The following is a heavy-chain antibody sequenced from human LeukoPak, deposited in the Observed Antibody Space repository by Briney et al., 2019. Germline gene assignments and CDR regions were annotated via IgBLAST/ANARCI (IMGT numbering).Heavy chain of an antibody. CDR3: ARRTAWAAAGTGWFDP. Sequence: SETLSLTCAVYGGSFSGYYWSWIRQPPGKGLEWIGEINHSGSTNYNPSLKSRVTISVDTSKNQFSLKLSSVTAADTAVYYCARRTAWAAAGTGWFDPWGQGTLVTVSS. D-gene: IGHD6-13*01. V-gene: IGHV4-34*01. CDR2: INHSGST. CDR1: GGSFSGYY. J-gene: IGHJ5*02.